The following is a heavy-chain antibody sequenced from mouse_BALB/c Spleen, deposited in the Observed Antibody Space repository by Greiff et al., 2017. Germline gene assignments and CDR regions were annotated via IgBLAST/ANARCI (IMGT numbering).Heavy chain of an antibody. CDR2: IDPANGNT. V-gene: IGHV14-3*02. CDR3: ASQSAFDY. CDR1: GFNIKDTY. Sequence: EVQLQQSGAELVKPGASVKLSCTASGFNIKDTYMHWVKQRPEQGLEWIGRIDPANGNTKYDPKFQGKATITADTSSNTAYLQLSSLTSEDTAVYYCASQSAFDYWGQGTTLKVSS. J-gene: IGHJ2*01.